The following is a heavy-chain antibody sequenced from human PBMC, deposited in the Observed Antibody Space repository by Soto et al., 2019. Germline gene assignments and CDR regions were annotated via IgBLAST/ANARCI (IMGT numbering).Heavy chain of an antibody. CDR1: GFTFSSYG. V-gene: IGHV3-33*01. CDR3: ARVSNPINYYGMDV. CDR2: IWYDGSDK. J-gene: IGHJ6*02. Sequence: PGGSLRLSCAAPGFTFSSYGMHWVRQAPGKGLEWVAVIWYDGSDKYYADSVKGRFTISRDNSKNTLYLQMNSLRAEDTAVYYCARVSNPINYYGMDVWGQGTTVTVSS.